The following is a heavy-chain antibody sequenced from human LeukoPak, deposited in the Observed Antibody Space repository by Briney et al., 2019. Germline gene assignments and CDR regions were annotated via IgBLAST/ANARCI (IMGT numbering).Heavy chain of an antibody. D-gene: IGHD5-18*01. CDR1: GFTFSSYE. V-gene: IGHV3-48*03. CDR2: ISSSGSTI. CDR3: ARCGYSLAHWFDP. Sequence: GGSLRLSCAASGFTFSSYEMNWVRQAPGKGLEWVSYISSSGSTIYYADSVKGRFTISRDNAKNSLYLQMNSLRAEDTAVYYCARCGYSLAHWFDPWGQGTLVTVSS. J-gene: IGHJ5*02.